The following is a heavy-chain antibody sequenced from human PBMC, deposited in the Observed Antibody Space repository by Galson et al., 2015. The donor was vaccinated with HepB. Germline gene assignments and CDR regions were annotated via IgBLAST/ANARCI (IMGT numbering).Heavy chain of an antibody. CDR1: GFSLSTSGMC. V-gene: IGHV2-70*01. J-gene: IGHJ6*03. CDR2: IDWDDDK. D-gene: IGHD1-26*01. Sequence: PALVKPTQTLTLTCTFSGFSLSTSGMCVSWIRQPPGEALEWLALIDWDDDKYYSTSLKTRLTISKDTSKNQVVLTMTNMDPVDTATYYCARIPRGSYDYYYYMDVWGKGTTVTVSS. CDR3: ARIPRGSYDYYYYMDV.